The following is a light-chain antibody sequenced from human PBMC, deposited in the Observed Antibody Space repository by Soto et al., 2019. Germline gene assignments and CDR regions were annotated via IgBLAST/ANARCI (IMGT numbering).Light chain of an antibody. CDR3: QQSYNTPALT. CDR2: AAS. CDR1: QSISSY. V-gene: IGKV1-39*01. Sequence: DFQMTQSPSSLSASVGDTVTTTCRASQSISSYLNWYQQKPGKAPKLLIYAASSLQSGVPSRFSGSGSGTDFTLTISSLQPEDFATYYCQQSYNTPALTFGGGTKVDI. J-gene: IGKJ4*01.